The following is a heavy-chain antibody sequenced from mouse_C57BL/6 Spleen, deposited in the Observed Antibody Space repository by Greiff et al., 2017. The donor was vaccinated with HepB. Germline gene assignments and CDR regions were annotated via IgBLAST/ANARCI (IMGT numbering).Heavy chain of an antibody. CDR1: GYSITSGYY. CDR2: ISYDGSN. J-gene: IGHJ4*01. D-gene: IGHD2-12*01. V-gene: IGHV3-6*01. Sequence: EVQLVESGPGLVKPSQSLSLTCSVTGYSITSGYYWNWIRQFPGNKLAWMGYISYDGSNNYNPSLKNRISITRDTSKNQFFLKLNSVTTEDTATYYCARDPYREAMDYWGQGTSVTVSS. CDR3: ARDPYREAMDY.